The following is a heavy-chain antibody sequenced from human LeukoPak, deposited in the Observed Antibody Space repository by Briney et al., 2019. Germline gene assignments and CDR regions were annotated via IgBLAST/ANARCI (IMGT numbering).Heavy chain of an antibody. Sequence: PGGSLRLSCAASGFTFSSHWMSWVRQAPGKGLEWVANIVQDGSLKYYVDSVKGRFTISRDNGKNPLYLQMNSLRAEDTAVYYCARNEKWGRDYWGQGTLVTVSS. CDR3: ARNEKWGRDY. D-gene: IGHD1-26*01. CDR2: IVQDGSLK. CDR1: GFTFSSHW. V-gene: IGHV3-7*03. J-gene: IGHJ4*02.